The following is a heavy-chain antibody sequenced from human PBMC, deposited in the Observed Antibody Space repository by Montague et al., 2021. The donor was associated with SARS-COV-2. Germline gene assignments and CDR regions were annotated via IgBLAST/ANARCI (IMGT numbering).Heavy chain of an antibody. CDR3: ARGICITMVRGVTIDY. V-gene: IGHV3-21*01. CDR2: ISSSSSYI. CDR1: GFTFSSYS. D-gene: IGHD3-10*01. J-gene: IGHJ4*02. Sequence: SLRLSCAASGFTFSSYSMNWVRQAPGKGLEWVSSISSSSSYIYYADSLKGLFTISRDNAKNSLYLQMNSLRAEDTAVYYCARGICITMVRGVTIDYWGQGTLVTVSS.